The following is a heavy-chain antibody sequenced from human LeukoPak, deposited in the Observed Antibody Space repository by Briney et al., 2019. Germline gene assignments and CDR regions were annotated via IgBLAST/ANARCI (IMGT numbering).Heavy chain of an antibody. CDR1: GFTVSSNY. J-gene: IGHJ4*02. CDR2: IYSGGST. V-gene: IGHV3-53*01. D-gene: IGHD3-22*01. CDR3: ARDSVEYYYDSSGYYVDY. Sequence: GGSLTLSCAASGFTVSSNYMSWVRQAPGKGLEWVSVIYSGGSTYYADSVKGRFTISRDNAKNSLYLQMNNLRDEDTAVYYCARDSVEYYYDSSGYYVDYWGQGTLVTVSS.